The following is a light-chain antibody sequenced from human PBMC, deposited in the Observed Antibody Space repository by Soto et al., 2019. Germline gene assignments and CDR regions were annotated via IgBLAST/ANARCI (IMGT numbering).Light chain of an antibody. CDR2: DVS. V-gene: IGKV3-11*01. CDR3: QQRSDWPWT. J-gene: IGKJ1*01. Sequence: EIVLTQSPATLSLSPGDRGTLSCRASESVTNYLAWYQQKPGQAPRLLVYDVSNRATGIPARFSGGGSGTDFTLTISNLEPEDFAVYYCQQRSDWPWTFGQGTKVEIK. CDR1: ESVTNY.